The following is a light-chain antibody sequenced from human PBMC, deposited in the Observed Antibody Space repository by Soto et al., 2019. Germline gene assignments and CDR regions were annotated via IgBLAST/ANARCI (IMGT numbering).Light chain of an antibody. CDR2: GPS. CDR1: QSVSTN. J-gene: IGKJ4*01. CDR3: QHYNELPLT. Sequence: EIVMTQSPATLSVSPGERATLSCRASQSVSTNLAWYQQKRGQGPRLLTFGPSTRAIGIPARYSGSGSGTDFTLTISSPQSEDFAVYYCQHYNELPLTFGGGTKVDI. V-gene: IGKV3-15*01.